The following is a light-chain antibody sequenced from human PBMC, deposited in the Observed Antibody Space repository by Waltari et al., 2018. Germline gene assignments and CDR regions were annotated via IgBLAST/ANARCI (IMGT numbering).Light chain of an antibody. CDR1: RGLFDNVDGTTY. CDR2: TLS. Sequence: DIVMTQTPLSLPVTPGETASISSRSSRGLFDNVDGTTYLDWYLQKPGQSPRLLIYTLSYRASGVPDRFSVSGSGTDFTLKISPVEADDVGLYYCMQRIEFPLTFGGGTKVEIK. J-gene: IGKJ4*01. V-gene: IGKV2-40*01. CDR3: MQRIEFPLT.